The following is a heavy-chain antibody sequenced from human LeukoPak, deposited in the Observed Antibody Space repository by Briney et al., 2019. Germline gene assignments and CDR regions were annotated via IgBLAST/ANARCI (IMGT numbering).Heavy chain of an antibody. J-gene: IGHJ4*02. CDR1: GFTFSSYA. V-gene: IGHV3-30-3*01. CDR3: ARDKNTYDYVWGSHRYTLFDY. Sequence: GGFLRLSCAASGFTFSSYAMHWVRQAPGKGLEWVAVISYDGSNKYYADSVKGRFTISRDNSKNTLYLQMNSLRAEDTAVYYCARDKNTYDYVWGSHRYTLFDYWGQGTLVTVSS. D-gene: IGHD3-16*02. CDR2: ISYDGSNK.